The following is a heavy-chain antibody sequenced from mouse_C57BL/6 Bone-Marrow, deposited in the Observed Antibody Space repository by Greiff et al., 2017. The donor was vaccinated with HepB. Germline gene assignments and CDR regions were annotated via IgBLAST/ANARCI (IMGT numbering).Heavy chain of an antibody. V-gene: IGHV1-64*01. CDR2: IHPNSGST. Sequence: QVQLQQPGAELVKPGASVKLSCKASGYTFTSYWMHWVKQRPGQGLEWIGMIHPNSGSTNYNEKFKSKATLTVDKSSSTAYMQLSSLTSEDYAVYYCARQLRLRGFAYWGQGTLVTVSA. CDR3: ARQLRLRGFAY. D-gene: IGHD3-1*01. CDR1: GYTFTSYW. J-gene: IGHJ3*01.